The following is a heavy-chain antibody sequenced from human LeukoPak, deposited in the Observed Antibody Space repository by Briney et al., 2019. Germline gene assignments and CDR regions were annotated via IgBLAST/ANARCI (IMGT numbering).Heavy chain of an antibody. D-gene: IGHD3-9*01. CDR2: ISYDGSNK. Sequence: GGSLRLSCAASGFTFSSYAMHWVRQAPGKGLEWVAVISYDGSNKYYADSVKGRFTISRDNSKNTLYLQMNSLRAEDTAVYYCASSPYCDILTGTHGAFDIWGQGTMVTVSS. J-gene: IGHJ3*02. CDR3: ASSPYCDILTGTHGAFDI. CDR1: GFTFSSYA. V-gene: IGHV3-30-3*01.